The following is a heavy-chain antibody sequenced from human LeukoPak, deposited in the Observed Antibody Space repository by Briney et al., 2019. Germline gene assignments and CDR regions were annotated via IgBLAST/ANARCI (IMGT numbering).Heavy chain of an antibody. CDR1: GFTFSSYW. CDR2: INSDGSNT. CDR3: ARVRDISGHWGFLDY. D-gene: IGHD6-19*01. J-gene: IGHJ4*02. Sequence: GGSLSPSFAASGFTFSSYWMHWVRQPPGRGLVWFSVINSDGSNTNYADSVKGRFTISRDNAKNTLYLQMNSLRAEDTAVFYCARVRDISGHWGFLDYWGQGTLVTVSS. V-gene: IGHV3-74*01.